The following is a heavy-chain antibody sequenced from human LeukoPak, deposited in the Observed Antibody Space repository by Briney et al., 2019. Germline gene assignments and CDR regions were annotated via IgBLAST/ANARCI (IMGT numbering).Heavy chain of an antibody. J-gene: IGHJ4*02. CDR3: TRAAWDY. CDR2: IYSDGKT. D-gene: IGHD6-25*01. Sequence: PGGSLRLSCAASGFIVRNTYMSWVRQAPGKGPEWVSVIYSDGKTFYADSVKGRFTISRDTSKNTVYLQMNSLRAEDTAVYYCTRAAWDYWAQGTLVTVSS. V-gene: IGHV3-66*01. CDR1: GFIVRNTY.